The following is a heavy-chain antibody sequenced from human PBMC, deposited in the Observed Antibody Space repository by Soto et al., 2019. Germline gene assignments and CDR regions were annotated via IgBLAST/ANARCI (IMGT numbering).Heavy chain of an antibody. CDR3: ARPLDCSSTSRYSFFAN. V-gene: IGHV1-46*01. Sequence: QVQLVQSGAEVKKPGASVKVSCKASGYTFTSYYMHWVRQAPGQGLDWMGTINPSGGSTTYAQKFQGRVTMPRDTSKSTVSIELSSLRCEDTAVYYCARPLDCSSTSRYSFFANWGQGTLVTVSS. J-gene: IGHJ4*02. D-gene: IGHD2-2*01. CDR2: INPSGGST. CDR1: GYTFTSYY.